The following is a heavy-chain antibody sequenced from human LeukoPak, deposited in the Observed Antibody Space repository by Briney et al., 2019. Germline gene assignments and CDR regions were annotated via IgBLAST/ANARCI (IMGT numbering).Heavy chain of an antibody. CDR2: IYYSGST. CDR3: AREVLRFLEWYPFDY. Sequence: SETLSLTCTVSGGSISSSSYYWGWIRQPPGKGLEWIGSIYYSGSTYYNPSLKSRVTISVDTSKNQFSLMLSSVPAADTAVYYCAREVLRFLEWYPFDYWGQGTLVTVSS. V-gene: IGHV4-39*07. CDR1: GGSISSSSYY. D-gene: IGHD3-3*01. J-gene: IGHJ4*02.